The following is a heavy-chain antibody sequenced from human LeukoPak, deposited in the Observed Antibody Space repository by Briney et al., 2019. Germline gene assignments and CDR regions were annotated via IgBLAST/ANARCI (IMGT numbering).Heavy chain of an antibody. D-gene: IGHD3-3*01. CDR3: ARAGYYDFWSGYYDYSDY. Sequence: PSETLSLTCTVSGGSISSYYWSWIRQPPGKGLEWIGYIYYSGSTNYNPSLKSRVTISVDTSKNQFSLKLSSVTAADTAVYYCARAGYYDFWSGYYDYSDYWGQGTLVTVSS. V-gene: IGHV4-59*08. CDR2: IYYSGST. CDR1: GGSISSYY. J-gene: IGHJ4*02.